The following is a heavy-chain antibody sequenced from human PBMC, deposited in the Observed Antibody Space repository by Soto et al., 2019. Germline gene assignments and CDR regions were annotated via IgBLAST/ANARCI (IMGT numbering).Heavy chain of an antibody. D-gene: IGHD2-15*01. Sequence: QVQLVQSGAEVKKPGASVKVSCKASGYTFTTYAMHWVRQAPGQRFEWMGWLNAGNGNTKYSQKFQGRVTITTDTSASTAYKEPSSLRAEDTAVYYCARDPCIIRCPDYWCQGTLVTVTS. J-gene: IGHJ4*02. CDR3: ARDPCIIRCPDY. V-gene: IGHV1-3*01. CDR2: LNAGNGNT. CDR1: GYTFTTYA.